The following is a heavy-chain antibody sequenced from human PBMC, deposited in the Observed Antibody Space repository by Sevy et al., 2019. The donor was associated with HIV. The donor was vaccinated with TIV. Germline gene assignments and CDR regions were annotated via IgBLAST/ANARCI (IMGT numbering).Heavy chain of an antibody. D-gene: IGHD4-17*01. V-gene: IGHV3-23*01. J-gene: IGHJ4*02. CDR2: ISGSGGST. CDR1: AFTFSSYA. CDR3: AKDLVRGTTRGFDY. Sequence: GGSLRLSCAASAFTFSSYAMSWVRQAPGKGLEWVSAISGSGGSTYYADSVKGRFTISRDNSKNTLYLQMNSLRAEDTAVYYCAKDLVRGTTRGFDYWGQGTLVTVSS.